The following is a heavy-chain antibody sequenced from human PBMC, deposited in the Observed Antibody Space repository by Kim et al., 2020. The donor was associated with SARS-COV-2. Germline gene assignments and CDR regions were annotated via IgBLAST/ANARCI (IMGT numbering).Heavy chain of an antibody. D-gene: IGHD3-22*01. CDR1: GFTFRTYW. Sequence: GGSLRLSCAASGFTFRTYWMHWVRQAPGKGLVWVSRTNGDGSTTNYADSVKGRFTISRDNAKNTLYLQLNSLRAEDTAIYYCARRYYDSRGYYYFYSWGQGTLVTVSS. J-gene: IGHJ4*02. V-gene: IGHV3-74*01. CDR3: ARRYYDSRGYYYFYS. CDR2: TNGDGSTT.